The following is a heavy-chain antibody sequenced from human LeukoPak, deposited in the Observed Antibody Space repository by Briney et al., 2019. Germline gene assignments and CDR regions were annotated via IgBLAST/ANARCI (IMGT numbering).Heavy chain of an antibody. D-gene: IGHD5-18*01. V-gene: IGHV3-23*01. CDR2: IDASGGST. J-gene: IGHJ4*02. Sequence: GGSLRLSCAASGFTFSNYAMSWVRQAPGKGLEWVSAIDASGGSTAHADSVRGRFTISRDNSKNTLYMQMNTLRAEDTAVYYCAKDDTAMVDYFDYWGQGTLVTVSS. CDR1: GFTFSNYA. CDR3: AKDDTAMVDYFDY.